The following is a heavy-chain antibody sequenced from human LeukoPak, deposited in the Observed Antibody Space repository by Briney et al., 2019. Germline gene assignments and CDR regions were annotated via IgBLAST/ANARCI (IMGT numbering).Heavy chain of an antibody. V-gene: IGHV3-23*01. J-gene: IGHJ4*02. CDR3: ARDKYSDYDNLDY. CDR2: ISGSGGST. D-gene: IGHD5-12*01. CDR1: GFTFSSYA. Sequence: GGSLRLSCAASGFTFSSYAMSWVRQAPGKGLEWVSAISGSGGSTYYADSVKGRFTISRDNSKNTLHLQMNSLRAEDTAVYYCARDKYSDYDNLDYWGQGTLVTVSS.